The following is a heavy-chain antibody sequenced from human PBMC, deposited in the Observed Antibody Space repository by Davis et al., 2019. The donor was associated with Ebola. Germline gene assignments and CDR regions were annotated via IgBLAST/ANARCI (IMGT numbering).Heavy chain of an antibody. CDR3: ARARGDGYNEVDY. CDR1: GGSFSGYY. CDR2: INHSGST. Sequence: MPSETLSLTCAVSGGSFSGYYWSWIRQPPGKGLEWIGEINHSGSTNYNPSLKSRVTISVDTSKNQFPLKLSSVTAADTAVYYCARARGDGYNEVDYWGQGTLVTVSS. V-gene: IGHV4-34*01. D-gene: IGHD5-24*01. J-gene: IGHJ4*02.